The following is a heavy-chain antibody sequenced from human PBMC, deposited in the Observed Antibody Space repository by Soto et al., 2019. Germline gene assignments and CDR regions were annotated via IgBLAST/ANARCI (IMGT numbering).Heavy chain of an antibody. CDR2: INYRGST. D-gene: IGHD1-26*01. CDR1: GGSINSGDSY. CDR3: ARDATGGAPY. J-gene: IGHJ4*02. V-gene: IGHV4-31*03. Sequence: QVQLQESGPGLVRPSQTLSLTCTVSGGSINSGDSYWNWIRQHPEKGLEWIGYINYRGSTFYNPSLKSRIIISVETSKNQFSLRLSSVTAADTAVYYCARDATGGAPYWGQGTLVTVSS.